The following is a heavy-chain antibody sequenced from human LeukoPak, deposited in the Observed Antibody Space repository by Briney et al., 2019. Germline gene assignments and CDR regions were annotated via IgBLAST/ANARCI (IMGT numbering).Heavy chain of an antibody. CDR2: TYYRSKWGN. V-gene: IGHV6-1*01. CDR1: GDSVPSYDAT. CDR3: ARVSSRAFDV. J-gene: IGHJ3*01. D-gene: IGHD6-6*01. Sequence: SQTLSLTCAISGDSVPSYDATWNWIRQSPSRGLEWLGRTYYRSKWGNDYAVSVKSRITINPDTSKNQFSLHLNSVTPEDTAVYHCARVSSRAFDVWGQGTVVTVSP.